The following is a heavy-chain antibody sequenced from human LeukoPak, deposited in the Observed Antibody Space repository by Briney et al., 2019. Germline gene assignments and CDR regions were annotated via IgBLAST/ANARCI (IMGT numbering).Heavy chain of an antibody. Sequence: KAGGSLRLSCAASGFTFSNAWMSWVRQAPGKGLEWVGRIKSKTDGGTTDYAAPVKGRFTISRDDSKNTLYLQMNSLKTEDTAVYYCTTSYDILTGYFFDYWGQGTLVTVSS. CDR3: TTSYDILTGYFFDY. J-gene: IGHJ4*02. CDR1: GFTFSNAW. V-gene: IGHV3-15*01. CDR2: IKSKTDGGTT. D-gene: IGHD3-9*01.